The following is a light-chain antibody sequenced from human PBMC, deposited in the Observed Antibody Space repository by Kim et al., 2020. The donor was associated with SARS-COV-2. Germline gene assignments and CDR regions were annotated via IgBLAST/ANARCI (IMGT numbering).Light chain of an antibody. J-gene: IGKJ1*01. CDR1: QGISNS. CDR2: DAS. CDR3: QHYYSTPRT. Sequence: DIQMTQSPSSLSASVGDRVTITCRASQGISNSLAWYQQKPGKAPKLLLFDASRLASGVPSRFSGSGSGTDYTLTISSLQPEDFATYYCQHYYSTPRTFGQGTKVDIK. V-gene: IGKV1-NL1*01.